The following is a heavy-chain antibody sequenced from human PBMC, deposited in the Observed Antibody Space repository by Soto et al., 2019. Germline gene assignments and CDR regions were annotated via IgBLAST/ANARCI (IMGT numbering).Heavy chain of an antibody. V-gene: IGHV3-11*05. CDR1: GFTFGDSY. Sequence: QVQLVESGGGLVPPGGSLRLSCAGSGFTFGDSYMSWIRQAPGKGLEWLSYISPGSRYPAYADSVKGRFTISRDNAKNLLYLQMNKLRAEDTAVYYCAREAAGTLDYWGQGTLVTVSS. J-gene: IGHJ4*02. CDR2: ISPGSRYP. CDR3: AREAAGTLDY. D-gene: IGHD6-25*01.